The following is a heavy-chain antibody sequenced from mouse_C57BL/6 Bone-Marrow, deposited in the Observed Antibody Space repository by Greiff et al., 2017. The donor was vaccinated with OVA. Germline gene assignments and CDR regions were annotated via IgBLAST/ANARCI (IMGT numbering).Heavy chain of an antibody. CDR1: GFTFSSYG. D-gene: IGHD2-3*01. V-gene: IGHV5-6*01. Sequence: EVQRVESGGDLVKPGGSLKLSCAASGFTFSSYGMSWVRQTPDKRLEWVATISSGGSYTYYPDSVKGRFTISRDNAKNTLYLQMSSLKSEDTAMYYCARRGGYSPFGYWGQGTTLTVSS. J-gene: IGHJ2*01. CDR3: ARRGGYSPFGY. CDR2: ISSGGSYT.